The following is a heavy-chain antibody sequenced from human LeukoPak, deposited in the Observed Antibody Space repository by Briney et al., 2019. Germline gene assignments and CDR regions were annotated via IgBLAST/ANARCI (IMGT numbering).Heavy chain of an antibody. V-gene: IGHV3-30*18. D-gene: IGHD3-10*01. J-gene: IGHJ4*02. CDR3: AKGVGLLWFATSDY. CDR2: ISYDGSNK. Sequence: GGSLRLSCAASGFTFSDYYMSWVRQAPGKGLEWVAVISYDGSNKYYADSVKGRFTISRDNSKNTLYLQMNSLRAEDTAVYYCAKGVGLLWFATSDYWGQGTLVTVSS. CDR1: GFTFSDYY.